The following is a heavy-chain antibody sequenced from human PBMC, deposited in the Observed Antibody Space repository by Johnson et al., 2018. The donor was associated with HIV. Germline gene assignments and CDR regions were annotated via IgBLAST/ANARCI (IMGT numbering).Heavy chain of an antibody. Sequence: VQLVESGGGLVKSGGSLRLSCAASGFTVSSNYMSWVRQAPGKGLEWVSVIYSGGSTYYADSVKGRFTISRDNSKNTLYLQMNSLRAEDTAVYYCAREGTAEIVGATRGGDAFDIWGQGTMVTVSS. J-gene: IGHJ3*02. CDR3: AREGTAEIVGATRGGDAFDI. D-gene: IGHD1-26*01. CDR2: IYSGGST. CDR1: GFTVSSNY. V-gene: IGHV3-53*01.